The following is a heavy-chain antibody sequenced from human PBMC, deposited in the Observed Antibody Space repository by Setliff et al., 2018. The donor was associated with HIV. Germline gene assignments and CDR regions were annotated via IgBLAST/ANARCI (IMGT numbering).Heavy chain of an antibody. CDR3: ARPTYYTDNSGHPRYYFET. J-gene: IGHJ5*02. D-gene: IGHD3-22*01. CDR1: ADTFSSHV. V-gene: IGHV1-69*13. CDR2: IIPIFGSA. Sequence: SVKVSCKASADTFSSHVISWFRQATGQGLEWMGGIIPIFGSANFPQNFQGRLTITVDEPTSTAYMELSSLTSDDTAVYYCARPTYYTDNSGHPRYYFETWGQGTRFTVSS.